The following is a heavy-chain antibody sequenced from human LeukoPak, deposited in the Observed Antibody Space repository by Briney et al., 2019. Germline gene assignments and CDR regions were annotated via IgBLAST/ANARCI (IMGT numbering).Heavy chain of an antibody. V-gene: IGHV3-11*01. CDR3: ARDSSSWYFGAYYYYGMDV. CDR2: ISSSGSTI. Sequence: KPGGSLRLSCAASGFTFSDYYMSWIRQAPGKGLEWVSYISSSGSTIYYADSVKGRFTISRDNAKNSLYLQMYSLRAEDTAVYYCARDSSSWYFGAYYYYGMDVWGQGTTVTVSS. D-gene: IGHD6-13*01. J-gene: IGHJ6*02. CDR1: GFTFSDYY.